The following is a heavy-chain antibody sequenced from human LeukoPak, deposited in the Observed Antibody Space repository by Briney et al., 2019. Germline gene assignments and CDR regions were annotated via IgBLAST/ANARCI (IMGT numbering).Heavy chain of an antibody. D-gene: IGHD5-24*01. J-gene: IGHJ6*02. CDR3: ARDLEMATRSYYYYGMDV. V-gene: IGHV1-2*04. CDR1: GYTFTGYY. CDR2: VNPNSGGT. Sequence: ASVKVSCKASGYTFTGYYMHWVRQAPGQGLEWMGWVNPNSGGTNYAQKFQGWVTMTRDTSISTAYMELSRLRSDDTAVYYCARDLEMATRSYYYYGMDVWGQGTTVTVSS.